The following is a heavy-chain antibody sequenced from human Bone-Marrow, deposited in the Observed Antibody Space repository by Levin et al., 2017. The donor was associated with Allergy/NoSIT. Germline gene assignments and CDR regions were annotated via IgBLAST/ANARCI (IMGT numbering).Heavy chain of an antibody. CDR2: IYYSGST. Sequence: SQTLSLTCTVSGGSISSSSYYWGWIRQPPGKGLEWIGSIYYSGSTYYNPSLKSRVTISVDTSKNQFSLKLSSVTAADTAVYYCASGPQGGSQYYDSSGYGYFQHWGQGTLVTVSS. J-gene: IGHJ1*01. CDR3: ASGPQGGSQYYDSSGYGYFQH. V-gene: IGHV4-39*01. CDR1: GGSISSSSYY. D-gene: IGHD3-22*01.